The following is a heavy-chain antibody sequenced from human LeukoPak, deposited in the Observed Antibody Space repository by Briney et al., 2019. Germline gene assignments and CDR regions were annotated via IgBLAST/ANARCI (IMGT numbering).Heavy chain of an antibody. CDR1: GGSMSSYY. Sequence: SETLSLTCTVSGGSMSSYYWSWMRQPPGKGLEWIGYIYYSGSTKYNPSLKSRVTISVDTSKNQFSLKLSSVTAADTAVYYCARGARAGYNLEPFDYWGQGTLVTVSS. CDR3: ARGARAGYNLEPFDY. V-gene: IGHV4-59*08. J-gene: IGHJ4*02. D-gene: IGHD5-24*01. CDR2: IYYSGST.